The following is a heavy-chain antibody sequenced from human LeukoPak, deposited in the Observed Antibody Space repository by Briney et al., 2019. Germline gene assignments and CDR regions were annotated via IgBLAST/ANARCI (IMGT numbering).Heavy chain of an antibody. J-gene: IGHJ1*01. V-gene: IGHV4-39*01. CDR3: ARHGAAASQIAEYFQH. D-gene: IGHD6-13*01. CDR2: IYYSGST. CDR1: GGSISSSSYY. Sequence: SETLSLTCTVSGGSISSSSYYWGWIRQPPGKGLEWIGSIYYSGSTYYNPSLKSRVTISVDTSKNQFSLKLSSVTAADTAVYYCARHGAAASQIAEYFQHWGQGTLVTVSS.